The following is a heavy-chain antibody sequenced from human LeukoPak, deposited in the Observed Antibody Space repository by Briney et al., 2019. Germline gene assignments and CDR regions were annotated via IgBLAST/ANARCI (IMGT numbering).Heavy chain of an antibody. CDR1: GFIFSNYG. CDR2: ISYDGSNK. D-gene: IGHD6-19*01. CDR3: AKGSGYSSGWYTIDF. Sequence: GGSLRLSCAASGFIFSNYGMHWVRQAPGKGLEWVAVISYDGSNKYYADSVKGRFTISRDNSKNTLYLQMSSLRAEDTAVYYCAKGSGYSSGWYTIDFWGQGTLVTVSS. J-gene: IGHJ4*02. V-gene: IGHV3-30*18.